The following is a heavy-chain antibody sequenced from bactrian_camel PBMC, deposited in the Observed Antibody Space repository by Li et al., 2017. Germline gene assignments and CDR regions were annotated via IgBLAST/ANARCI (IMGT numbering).Heavy chain of an antibody. Sequence: QVQLVESGGGSAQAGGSLRLSCAARTGTFRSACMGWIRQVSGKEREGVASIDSDGETTYTDSVKGRFTIFRDNAKNSVYLQMNNLKLEDTATYYCAADFGPYCSGSYLARRANFEGQGTQVTV. CDR1: TGTFRSAC. V-gene: IGHV3S53*01. D-gene: IGHD2*01. CDR2: IDSDGET. J-gene: IGHJ4*01.